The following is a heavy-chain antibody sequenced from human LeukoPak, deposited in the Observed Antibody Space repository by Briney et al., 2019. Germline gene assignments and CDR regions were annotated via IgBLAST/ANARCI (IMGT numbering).Heavy chain of an antibody. CDR2: IKNKTEGETT. J-gene: IGHJ5*02. D-gene: IGHD4-17*01. Sequence: GGSLRLSCAASGFTFSDAWMSWVRQAPGKGLEWVGRIKNKTEGETTDYAAPVKGRFTISRDDSKSTLYLQMNRLKTEDSGVYYCTTYGTTGNWFDPWGQGAPVTVSS. CDR3: TTYGTTGNWFDP. V-gene: IGHV3-15*01. CDR1: GFTFSDAW.